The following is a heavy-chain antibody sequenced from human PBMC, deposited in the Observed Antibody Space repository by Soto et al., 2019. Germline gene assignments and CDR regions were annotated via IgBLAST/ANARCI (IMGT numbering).Heavy chain of an antibody. CDR1: GYTFTGYY. CDR3: ARLIVVVPAAISSSYGMDV. Sequence: ASVKVSCKASGYTFTGYYMHWVRQAPGQGLEWMGWINPNSGGTNYAQKFQGRVTMTRDTSISTAYLQWSSLKASDTAMYYCARLIVVVPAAISSSYGMDVWGQGTTVTVSS. J-gene: IGHJ6*02. V-gene: IGHV1-2*02. CDR2: INPNSGGT. D-gene: IGHD2-2*01.